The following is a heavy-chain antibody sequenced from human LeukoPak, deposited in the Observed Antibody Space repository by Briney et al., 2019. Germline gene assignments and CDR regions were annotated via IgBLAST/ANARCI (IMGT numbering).Heavy chain of an antibody. V-gene: IGHV1-46*01. D-gene: IGHD6-19*01. J-gene: IGHJ4*02. CDR3: ARGAVAGRRVDY. Sequence: ASVKVSCKASGYTFTSYDINWVRQAPGQGLEWMGIINPSGGSTSYAQKFQGRVTMTRDTSTSTVYMELSSLRSEDTAVYYCARGAVAGRRVDYWGQGTLVIVSS. CDR1: GYTFTSYD. CDR2: INPSGGST.